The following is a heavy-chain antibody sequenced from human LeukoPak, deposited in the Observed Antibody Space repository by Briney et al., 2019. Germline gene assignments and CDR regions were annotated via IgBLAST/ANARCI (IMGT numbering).Heavy chain of an antibody. D-gene: IGHD3-9*01. CDR3: ARELIRGYDILTGYDY. J-gene: IGHJ4*02. Sequence: SSQTLSLTCTVSGGSISSGDYYWSWIRQPPGKGLEWIGYIYYSGSTYYNPSLKSRVTISVDTSKNQFSLKLSSVIAADTAVYYCARELIRGYDILTGYDYWGQGTLVTVSS. CDR1: GGSISSGDYY. CDR2: IYYSGST. V-gene: IGHV4-30-4*08.